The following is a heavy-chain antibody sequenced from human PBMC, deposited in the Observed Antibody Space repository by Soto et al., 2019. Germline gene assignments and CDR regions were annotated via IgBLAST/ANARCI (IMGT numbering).Heavy chain of an antibody. CDR2: ISYDGSNE. D-gene: IGHD3-3*01. CDR3: ARATRQHRDFWSGFPRRGMDV. V-gene: IGHV3-30-3*01. J-gene: IGHJ6*02. Sequence: GGSLRLSCAASGFTFSSFAMHWVRQAPGKGLEWVAVISYDGSNEYYADSVKGRFTISRDNSKNTLYVQMNSLSVGDTAVYYCARATRQHRDFWSGFPRRGMDVWGQGTTVTVSS. CDR1: GFTFSSFA.